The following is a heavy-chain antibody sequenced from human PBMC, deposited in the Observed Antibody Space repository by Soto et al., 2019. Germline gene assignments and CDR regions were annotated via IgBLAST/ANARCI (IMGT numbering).Heavy chain of an antibody. D-gene: IGHD2-15*01. CDR3: ARLGCSGGSCYFDY. CDR2: IYYSGST. J-gene: IGHJ4*02. V-gene: IGHV4-59*08. CDR1: GGSISSYY. Sequence: SETLSLTCTVSGGSISSYYWSWIRQPPGKGLEWIGYIYYSGSTNYNPSLKSRVTISVDTSKNQFSLKLSSVTAADTAVYYCARLGCSGGSCYFDYWGQGTLVTVSS.